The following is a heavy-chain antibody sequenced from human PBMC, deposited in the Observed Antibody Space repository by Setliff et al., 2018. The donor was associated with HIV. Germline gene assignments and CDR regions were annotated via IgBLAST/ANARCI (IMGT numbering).Heavy chain of an antibody. D-gene: IGHD6-19*01. CDR2: IYYSGST. V-gene: IGHV4-39*07. CDR1: GGSISSSSYY. J-gene: IGHJ5*02. Sequence: SETLSLTCTVSGGSISSSSYYWGWIRQPPGKGLEWIGSIYYSGSTYYNPSLKSRVTISVDTSKNQFSLKLSSVTAADTAVYYCARDRWNHGIIIAVADWLDPWGQGTPVTVSS. CDR3: ARDRWNHGIIIAVADWLDP.